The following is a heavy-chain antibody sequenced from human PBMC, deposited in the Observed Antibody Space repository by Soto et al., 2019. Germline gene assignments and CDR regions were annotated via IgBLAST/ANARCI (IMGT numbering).Heavy chain of an antibody. CDR1: GYTFTGYY. CDR3: ASDHESGDPIVVVPAAPGNY. V-gene: IGHV1-2*02. D-gene: IGHD2-2*01. J-gene: IGHJ4*02. CDR2: INPNSGGT. Sequence: ASVKVSCKASGYTFTGYYMHWVRQAPGQGLEWMGWINPNSGGTNYAQKFQGRVTMTRDTSISTAYMELSRLRSDDTAVYYCASDHESGDPIVVVPAAPGNYWGQGTLVTVSS.